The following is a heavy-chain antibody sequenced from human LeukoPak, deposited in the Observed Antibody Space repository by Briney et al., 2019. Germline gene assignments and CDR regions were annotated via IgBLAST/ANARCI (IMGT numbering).Heavy chain of an antibody. CDR3: AKPGIAVAGISNWFDP. CDR2: ISGSGGST. V-gene: IGHV3-23*01. J-gene: IGHJ5*02. CDR1: GFTCSSYA. Sequence: GGSLCLSCAASGFTCSSYALSWVRQAPGMGLEWVSAISGSGGSTYYADSVRGRFTVSKDKSKNTLYLQMNSLRAEDTAGYYCAKPGIAVAGISNWFDPWGQGTLVTVSS. D-gene: IGHD6-19*01.